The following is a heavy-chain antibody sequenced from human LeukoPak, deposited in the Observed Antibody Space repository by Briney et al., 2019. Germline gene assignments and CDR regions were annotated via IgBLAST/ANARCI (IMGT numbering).Heavy chain of an antibody. D-gene: IGHD6-13*01. CDR3: ARAGSSWSDENWFDP. CDR2: ISSSSSTI. Sequence: PGGSLRLSCAASGFTFSSYSMNWVRQAPGKGLEWVSYISSSSSTIYYADSVKGRFTISRDNAKNSLYLQMNSLRAEDTAVYYCARAGSSWSDENWFDPWGQGTLVTVSS. V-gene: IGHV3-48*01. CDR1: GFTFSSYS. J-gene: IGHJ5*02.